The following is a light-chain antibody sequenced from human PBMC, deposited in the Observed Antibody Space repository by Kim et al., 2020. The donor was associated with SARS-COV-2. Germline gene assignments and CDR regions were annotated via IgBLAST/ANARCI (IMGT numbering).Light chain of an antibody. J-gene: IGLJ1*01. V-gene: IGLV3-1*01. Sequence: GSPGHTASVTCSGDKLGDKYVFWYQKRPGRSPVLVIYQDAKRPSGIPERFSGSISGNTATLTISETQAMDEADYYCQTWDSSSGVFGTGTKVTVL. CDR2: QDA. CDR1: KLGDKY. CDR3: QTWDSSSGV.